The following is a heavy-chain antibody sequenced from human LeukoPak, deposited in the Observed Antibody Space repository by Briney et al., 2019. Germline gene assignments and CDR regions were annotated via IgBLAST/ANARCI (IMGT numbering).Heavy chain of an antibody. CDR1: GYSISSGYY. CDR2: IYHSGRT. Sequence: PSETLSLTCTVSGYSISSGYYWGWIRQPPGKGLEWIGCIYHSGRTYYNPSLKSRVTISVDTSKNQFSLKLSSVTAADTAVYYCARVVNPFPDYDFWSGSPNWFDPWGQGTLVTVSS. D-gene: IGHD3-3*01. CDR3: ARVVNPFPDYDFWSGSPNWFDP. J-gene: IGHJ5*02. V-gene: IGHV4-38-2*02.